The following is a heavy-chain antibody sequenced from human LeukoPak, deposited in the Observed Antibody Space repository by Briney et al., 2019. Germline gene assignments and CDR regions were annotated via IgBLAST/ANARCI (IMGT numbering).Heavy chain of an antibody. Sequence: SETLSLTCTVSGGSISSSSYYWGWIRQPPGKGLEWIGSIYYSGSTYYNPSLKSRVTISVDTSKNQFSLKLSSVTAADTAVYYCARDLGSRGIQLWLLGKDYYYYMDVWGKGTTVTVSS. V-gene: IGHV4-39*07. D-gene: IGHD5-18*01. J-gene: IGHJ6*03. CDR1: GGSISSSSYY. CDR3: ARDLGSRGIQLWLLGKDYYYYMDV. CDR2: IYYSGST.